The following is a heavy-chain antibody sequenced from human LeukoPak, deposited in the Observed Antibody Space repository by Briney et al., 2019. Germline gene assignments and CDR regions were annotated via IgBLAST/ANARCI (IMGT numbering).Heavy chain of an antibody. CDR2: ISGSGGST. CDR3: AKETYYYDSSGYYWGAFDI. Sequence: GGSLRLSCAASGFTFSSYAMTWVRQAPGKGLEWVSAISGSGGSTYYADSVKGRFTISRDNSKNTLYLHMNSLRAEDTAVYYCAKETYYYDSSGYYWGAFDIWGQGTMVTVSS. CDR1: GFTFSSYA. D-gene: IGHD3-22*01. J-gene: IGHJ3*02. V-gene: IGHV3-23*01.